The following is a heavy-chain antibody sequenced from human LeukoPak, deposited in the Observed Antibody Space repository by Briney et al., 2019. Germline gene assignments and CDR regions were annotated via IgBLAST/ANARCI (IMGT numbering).Heavy chain of an antibody. CDR3: ARGRDYYDSSGFDAFDI. Sequence: GGSLRLSCAASGFIFSSYALTWVRQAPGKGLEWVSGLSGSGGNTYYADSVKGRFTISRDNSKNTLYLQMNSLRAEDTAVYYCARGRDYYDSSGFDAFDIWGQGTMVTVSS. CDR2: LSGSGGNT. CDR1: GFIFSSYA. D-gene: IGHD3-22*01. J-gene: IGHJ3*02. V-gene: IGHV3-23*01.